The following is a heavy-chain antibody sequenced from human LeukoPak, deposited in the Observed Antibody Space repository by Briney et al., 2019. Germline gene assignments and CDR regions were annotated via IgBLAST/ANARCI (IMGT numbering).Heavy chain of an antibody. Sequence: ASVTLCCSASAYTFTSNGYGWMREGPGPGQEWMGWFSANNGDTNCAQKLQGRVTMTTYTSTSTAYMELRSLRSDDTAVYYCARDLSNFYCSGGSCYLGVFDSWGQGTMVTVSA. CDR3: ARDLSNFYCSGGSCYLGVFDS. J-gene: IGHJ3*02. CDR2: FSANNGDT. CDR1: AYTFTSNG. D-gene: IGHD2-15*01. V-gene: IGHV1-18*01.